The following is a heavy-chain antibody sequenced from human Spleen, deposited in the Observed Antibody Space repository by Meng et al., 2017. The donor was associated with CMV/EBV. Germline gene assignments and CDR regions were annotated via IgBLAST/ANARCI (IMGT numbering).Heavy chain of an antibody. Sequence: ASVKVSCKASGYTFTDYYMHWVRQAPGQGLEWMGWINPNSGGTNYAQKFQGRVTMTRDTSISTAYMELNSLRSDDTAVYYCAKSIVGDRLDYWGQGTLVTVSS. J-gene: IGHJ4*02. CDR2: INPNSGGT. CDR3: AKSIVGDRLDY. V-gene: IGHV1-2*02. D-gene: IGHD1-26*01. CDR1: GYTFTDYY.